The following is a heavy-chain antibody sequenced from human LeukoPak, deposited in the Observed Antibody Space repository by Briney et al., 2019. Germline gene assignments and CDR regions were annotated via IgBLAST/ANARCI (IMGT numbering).Heavy chain of an antibody. CDR1: GASLSRATYY. D-gene: IGHD3-22*01. J-gene: IGHJ4*02. V-gene: IGHV4-39*02. CDR2: IFYSGNR. Sequence: SETLSLTCTVSGASLSRATYYWGWIRQPPGKGLEWIGNIFYSGNRYYNATLRSRVTISVDTSKNHFSLKLNSVTASDTAVYYCARVFTVYYLESSGYPFDYWGQGTLVSVSS. CDR3: ARVFTVYYLESSGYPFDY.